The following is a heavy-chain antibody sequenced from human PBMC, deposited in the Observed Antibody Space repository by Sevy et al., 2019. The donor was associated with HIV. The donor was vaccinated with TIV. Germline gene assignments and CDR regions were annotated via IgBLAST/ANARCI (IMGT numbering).Heavy chain of an antibody. CDR3: ARPYGSGSWEAFDL. D-gene: IGHD3-10*01. J-gene: IGHJ3*01. CDR1: GFTFSTYM. Sequence: GGSLRLSCAASGFTFSTYMMNWVRQAPGKGLEWVSSISGSSNYIYYADSVKGRFTISRDNAKNSRFLQMNSLGVEDTAVYYCARPYGSGSWEAFDLWGQGTMVTVSS. CDR2: ISGSSNYI. V-gene: IGHV3-21*01.